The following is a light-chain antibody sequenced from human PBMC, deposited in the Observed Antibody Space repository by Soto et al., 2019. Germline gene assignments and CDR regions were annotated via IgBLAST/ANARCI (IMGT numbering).Light chain of an antibody. CDR2: GAS. Sequence: EIVLTQSPGTLSLSPGERATLSCRASQSVSSSYLAWYQQKPGQAPRLLIYGASSRATGIPDRFSGSGSGTAFTLTISRLEPEDFAVYYCQQYDSSPVTFGGGTKVEIK. V-gene: IGKV3-20*01. CDR1: QSVSSSY. J-gene: IGKJ4*01. CDR3: QQYDSSPVT.